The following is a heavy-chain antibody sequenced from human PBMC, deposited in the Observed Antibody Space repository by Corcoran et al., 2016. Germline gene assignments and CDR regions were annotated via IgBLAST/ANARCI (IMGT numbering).Heavy chain of an antibody. V-gene: IGHV1-2*02. J-gene: IGHJ5*02. Sequence: QVQLVQSGAEVKKPGASVKVSCKASGYTFTGYYMHWVRQAPGQGLEWMGWINPNSGGTNYAQKFQGRVTMTRDTSISTAYMELSRLRSDDTAVYYWARAAFQVGFTFGDWFDPWGQGTLVTVSS. D-gene: IGHD3-16*01. CDR3: ARAAFQVGFTFGDWFDP. CDR2: INPNSGGT. CDR1: GYTFTGYY.